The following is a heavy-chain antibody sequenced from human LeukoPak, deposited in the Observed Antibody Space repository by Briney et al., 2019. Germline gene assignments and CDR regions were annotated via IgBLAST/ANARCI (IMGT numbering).Heavy chain of an antibody. V-gene: IGHV3-21*01. CDR2: ISSSSSYI. Sequence: PGGSLRLSCAASGFTFSSYSMNWVRQAPGKGLEWVSSISSSSSYIYYADSVKGRFTISRDNAKNSLYLQMNSLRAEDTAVYYCARDITMIEAAFDIWGQGTMVTVSS. CDR3: ARDITMIEAAFDI. J-gene: IGHJ3*02. CDR1: GFTFSSYS. D-gene: IGHD3-22*01.